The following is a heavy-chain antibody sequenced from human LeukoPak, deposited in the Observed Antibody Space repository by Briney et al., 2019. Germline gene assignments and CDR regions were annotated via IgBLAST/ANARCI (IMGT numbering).Heavy chain of an antibody. D-gene: IGHD6-13*01. V-gene: IGHV2-70*11. Sequence: SGPTLVHPTPTLTVTCTFSGFSLRTRGMGVSWIRQPPGKALEWLSRIDWDDDKYYSTSLKTRLTISKDTSKNQVVLTLTNMDPVDTATYYCARIRAAAGHFDYWGQGTLVTVSS. CDR1: GFSLRTRGMG. J-gene: IGHJ4*02. CDR2: IDWDDDK. CDR3: ARIRAAAGHFDY.